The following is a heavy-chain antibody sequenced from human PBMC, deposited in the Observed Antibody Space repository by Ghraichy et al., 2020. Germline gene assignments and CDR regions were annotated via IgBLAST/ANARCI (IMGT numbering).Heavy chain of an antibody. V-gene: IGHV3-23*01. CDR2: ISTGGGST. Sequence: GALRLSCAASGFTFSNYAMTWVRQAPGKGLEWVSTISTGGGSTYYADSVKGRFTISRDNSKNTLYLQMNSLRAEDTAVYYCARGGERLAYFDYWGQGTLVTVSS. J-gene: IGHJ4*02. D-gene: IGHD1-26*01. CDR1: GFTFSNYA. CDR3: ARGGERLAYFDY.